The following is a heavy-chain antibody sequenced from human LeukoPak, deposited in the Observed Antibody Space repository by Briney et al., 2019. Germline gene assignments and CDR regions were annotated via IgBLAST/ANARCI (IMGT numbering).Heavy chain of an antibody. J-gene: IGHJ6*03. CDR3: ARVPSRRGYCSSTSCRIPYYYYYMDV. V-gene: IGHV4-34*01. Sequence: SETLSLTCAVYGGSFSGYYRSWIRQPPGKGLEWIGEINHSGSTNYNPSLKSRVTISVDTSKNQFSLKLSSVTAADTAVYYCARVPSRRGYCSSTSCRIPYYYYYMDVWGKGTTVTVSS. CDR2: INHSGST. CDR1: GGSFSGYY. D-gene: IGHD2-2*01.